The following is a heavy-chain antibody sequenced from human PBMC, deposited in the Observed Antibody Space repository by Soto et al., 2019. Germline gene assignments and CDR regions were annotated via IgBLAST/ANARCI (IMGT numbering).Heavy chain of an antibody. J-gene: IGHJ4*02. V-gene: IGHV3-66*01. CDR3: ASRPGVLVAPVVLPLDY. Sequence: PGGSLRLSCAASGITVSDRFMSWVRQAPGKGLEWVSFLYSGGSTYYTDSVKGRFTISRDNSKNTLYLQMNSLRAEDTAVYYCASRPGVLVAPVVLPLDYWGQGTLVTVSS. D-gene: IGHD3-3*02. CDR1: GITVSDRF. CDR2: LYSGGST.